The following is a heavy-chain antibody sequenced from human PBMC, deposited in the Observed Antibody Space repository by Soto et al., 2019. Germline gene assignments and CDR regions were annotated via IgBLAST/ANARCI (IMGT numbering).Heavy chain of an antibody. D-gene: IGHD3-10*01. V-gene: IGHV1-69*02. Sequence: QVQLVQSGAEVKKPGSSVKVSCKASGGTFSSYTISWVRQAPGQGLEWMGRIIPILGIANYAQKFQGRVTITADKSTSTAYMELSSLRSADTAVYYCAMESAFYYYMDVWGKGTTVTVSS. J-gene: IGHJ6*03. CDR3: AMESAFYYYMDV. CDR2: IIPILGIA. CDR1: GGTFSSYT.